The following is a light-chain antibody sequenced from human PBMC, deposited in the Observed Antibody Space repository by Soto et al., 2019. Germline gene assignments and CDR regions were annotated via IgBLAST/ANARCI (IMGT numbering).Light chain of an antibody. CDR1: QSVSSY. J-gene: IGKJ4*01. V-gene: IGKV3-11*01. CDR3: QQRSNWPSLT. CDR2: DAS. Sequence: EMVLTQFPATLSLSPGERVTLSCRASQSVSSYLAWYQQKPGQAPRLLIYDASNRATGIPARFSGSGSGTDFTLTISSLEPEDFAVYYCQQRSNWPSLTFGGGTKVDIK.